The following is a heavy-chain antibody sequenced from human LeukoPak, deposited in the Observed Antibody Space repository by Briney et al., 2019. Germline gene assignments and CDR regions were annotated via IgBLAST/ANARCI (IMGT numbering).Heavy chain of an antibody. J-gene: IGHJ6*03. CDR3: AKVVVKYYYYMDV. V-gene: IGHV3-30*02. Sequence: HPGGSLRLSCAASGFTFSTYGMHWVRQAPGKGLEWVAFIRYDGSNKYYADSVKGRFTISRDNSKNTLYLQMYSLRAEDTAVYYCAKVVVKYYYYMDVWGKGTTVTASS. CDR1: GFTFSTYG. CDR2: IRYDGSNK. D-gene: IGHD3-22*01.